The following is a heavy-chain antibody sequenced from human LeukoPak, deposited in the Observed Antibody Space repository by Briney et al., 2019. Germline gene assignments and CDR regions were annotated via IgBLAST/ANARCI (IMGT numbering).Heavy chain of an antibody. J-gene: IGHJ5*01. V-gene: IGHV1-2*02. CDR3: ARVSGTTSFGNYWFDS. CDR1: GYTFTAYY. CDR2: INPNSGAT. Sequence: ASVKVSCKASGYTFTAYYIHWVRQAPGQGLEWMGWINPNSGATNHAQNFQARVAMTRDTSISTAYMELSSLRSDDTAVYYCARVSGTTSFGNYWFDSWGRGTLVTASS. D-gene: IGHD3-10*01.